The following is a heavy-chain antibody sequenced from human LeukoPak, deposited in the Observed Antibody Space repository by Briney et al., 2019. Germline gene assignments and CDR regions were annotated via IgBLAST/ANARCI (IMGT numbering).Heavy chain of an antibody. J-gene: IGHJ4*02. D-gene: IGHD6-19*01. CDR1: GYTFTGYY. Sequence: ASVKVSCKASGYTFTGYYMHWVRQAPGQGLEWMGWINPNSGGTNYAQKFQGRVTMTEDTSTDTAYMELSSLRSEDTAVYYCAATLGAVAGNFDYWGQGTLVTVSS. CDR3: AATLGAVAGNFDY. CDR2: INPNSGGT. V-gene: IGHV1-2*02.